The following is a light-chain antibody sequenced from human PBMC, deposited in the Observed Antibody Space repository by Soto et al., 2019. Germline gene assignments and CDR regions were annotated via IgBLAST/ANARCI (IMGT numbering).Light chain of an antibody. CDR2: GAS. CDR3: QQYGRT. V-gene: IGKV3-15*01. J-gene: IGKJ1*01. Sequence: EIVMTQSPATLSVSPGERATLSCRASQSVSSNLAWYQHNPGQAPRLLINGASTRAIGIPARFSGSGSGTDFTLTIDRLEPEDFAVYYCQQYGRTFGQGTKVDIK. CDR1: QSVSSN.